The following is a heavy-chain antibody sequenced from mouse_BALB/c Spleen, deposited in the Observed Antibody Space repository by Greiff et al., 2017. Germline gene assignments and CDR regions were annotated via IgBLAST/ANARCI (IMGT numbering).Heavy chain of an antibody. V-gene: IGHV5-9-4*01. CDR3: AREGGNYYFDY. CDR1: GFTFSSYA. Sequence: DVQLVESGGGLVKPGGSLKLSCAASGFTFSSYAMSWVRQSPEKRLEWVAEISSGGSYTYYPDTVTGRFTISSDNAKNTLYLEMSSLRSEDTAMYYCAREGGNYYFDYWGQGTTLTVSS. D-gene: IGHD2-1*01. J-gene: IGHJ2*01. CDR2: ISSGGSYT.